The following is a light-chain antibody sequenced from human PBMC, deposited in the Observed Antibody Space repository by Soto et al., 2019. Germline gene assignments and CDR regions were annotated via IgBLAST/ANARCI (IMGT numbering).Light chain of an antibody. Sequence: QSVLTQPPSVSGAPGQRVTISCTGSSSNIGAGYVVHWYQQLPGTAPKLLIYGNSNRPSGVPDRFSGSKSGTSASLAITGLQAEDEPDYYCQSYDSSLSGWVFGGGTKLTVL. CDR2: GNS. V-gene: IGLV1-40*01. CDR3: QSYDSSLSGWV. J-gene: IGLJ3*02. CDR1: SSNIGAGYV.